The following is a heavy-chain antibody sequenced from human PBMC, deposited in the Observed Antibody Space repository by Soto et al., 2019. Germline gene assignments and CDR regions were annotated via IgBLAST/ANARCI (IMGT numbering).Heavy chain of an antibody. CDR2: IYHSGST. CDR1: RGSISSSNW. V-gene: IGHV4-4*02. D-gene: IGHD6-19*01. J-gene: IGHJ6*03. CDR3: ARVMSGSGWYDYMDV. Sequence: PSETLSLTCAVSRGSISSSNWWSWVRQPPGKGLEWIGEIYHSGSTNYNPSLKSRVTISVDKSKNQFSLKLSSVTAADTAVYYYARVMSGSGWYDYMDVWGKGTTVTVSS.